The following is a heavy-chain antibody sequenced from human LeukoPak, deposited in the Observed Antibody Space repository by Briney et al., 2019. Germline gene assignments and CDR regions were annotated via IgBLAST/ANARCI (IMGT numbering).Heavy chain of an antibody. J-gene: IGHJ2*01. CDR1: GFTFSGYY. Sequence: VGALRLSCAPSGFTFSGYYMIWIRQALGGGLDWVSYISSRGITIDCADSVKGRFTVSRDNTKHSLYLQMNSLRAEDTAVYYCARRGDDLWSGNDWFCDLWGRGTLVTVSS. D-gene: IGHD3-3*01. CDR2: ISSRGITI. CDR3: ARRGDDLWSGNDWFCDL. V-gene: IGHV3-11*04.